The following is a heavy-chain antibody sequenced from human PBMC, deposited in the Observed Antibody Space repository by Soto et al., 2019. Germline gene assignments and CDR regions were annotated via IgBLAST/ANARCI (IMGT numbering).Heavy chain of an antibody. D-gene: IGHD6-6*01. V-gene: IGHV4-31*03. CDR3: ARWASEEYSCSFYYYGMDV. CDR1: GGSISSGGYY. CDR2: VYYSGST. J-gene: IGHJ6*04. Sequence: SETLSLTCTVSGGSISSGGYYWSWIRQHPGKGLEWIGYVYYSGSTYYNPSLKSRVTISVDTSKNQFSLKLSSVTAADTAVYYCARWASEEYSCSFYYYGMDVCGTGTTLTVSP.